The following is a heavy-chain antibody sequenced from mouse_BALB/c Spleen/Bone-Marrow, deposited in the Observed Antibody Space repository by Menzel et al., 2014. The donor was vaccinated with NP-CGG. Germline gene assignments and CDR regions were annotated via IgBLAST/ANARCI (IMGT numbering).Heavy chain of an antibody. D-gene: IGHD2-14*01. CDR2: ISTFSGNT. Sequence: VQLQQSGPELVRPGVSVKISCEGSGYTFTAYAMHWVKRSHAKSLEWIGLISTFSGNTNYNQKFQGKATMTVDKSSSTAYMELARLTSEDSAIYYCARGDYRYDETMDYWGQGTSVTVSS. CDR1: GYTFTAYA. CDR3: ARGDYRYDETMDY. V-gene: IGHV1S137*01. J-gene: IGHJ4*01.